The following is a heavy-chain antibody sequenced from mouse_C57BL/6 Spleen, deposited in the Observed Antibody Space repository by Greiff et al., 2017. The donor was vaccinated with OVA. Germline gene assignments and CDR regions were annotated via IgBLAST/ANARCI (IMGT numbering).Heavy chain of an antibody. V-gene: IGHV1-19*01. CDR3: ARSPLVTTYFPNAMDY. CDR1: GYTFTDYY. Sequence: EVQLQESGPVLVKPGASVKMSCKASGYTFTDYYMNWVKQSHGKSLEWIGVINPYNGGTSYNQKFKGKATLTVDKSSSTAYMELNSLTSEDSAVYYCARSPLVTTYFPNAMDYWGQGTSVTVSS. J-gene: IGHJ4*01. D-gene: IGHD2-5*01. CDR2: INPYNGGT.